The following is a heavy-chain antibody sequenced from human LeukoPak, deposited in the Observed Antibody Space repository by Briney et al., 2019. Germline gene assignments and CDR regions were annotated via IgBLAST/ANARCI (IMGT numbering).Heavy chain of an antibody. Sequence: GGSLRLSCAASGFTFSSFAMTWVRQAPGKGLEWVSSITGTHYTTYNTDSVKGRFTISRDNSKNTLYLQMNSLRADDTAVYYCTKDPNGDYVGAFDPWGQGTLVTASS. J-gene: IGHJ5*02. V-gene: IGHV3-23*01. CDR1: GFTFSSFA. CDR2: ITGTHYTT. CDR3: TKDPNGDYVGAFDP. D-gene: IGHD4-17*01.